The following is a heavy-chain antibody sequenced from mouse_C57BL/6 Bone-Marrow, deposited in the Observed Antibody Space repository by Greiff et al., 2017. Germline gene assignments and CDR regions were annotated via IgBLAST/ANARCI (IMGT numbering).Heavy chain of an antibody. J-gene: IGHJ3*01. D-gene: IGHD2-2*01. CDR2: IYPGSGST. CDR1: GYTFTSYW. V-gene: IGHV1-55*01. Sequence: QVQLQQPGAELVKPGASVKMSCKASGYTFTSYWITWVKQRPGQGLEWIGDIYPGSGSTNYNEKFKSKATLTVDTSSSTAYMQLSSLTSEDSAFDYCARVSFFYGFSWFAYWGQGTLVTVSA. CDR3: ARVSFFYGFSWFAY.